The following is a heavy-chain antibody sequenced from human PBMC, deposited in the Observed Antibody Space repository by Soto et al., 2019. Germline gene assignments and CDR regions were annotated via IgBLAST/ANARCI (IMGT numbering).Heavy chain of an antibody. CDR3: ARDSGYCGGDCLAFDI. J-gene: IGHJ3*02. D-gene: IGHD2-21*02. V-gene: IGHV3-21*01. CDR1: GFTFSSYS. Sequence: GGSLRLSCAASGFTFSSYSMNWVRQAPGKGLEWVSSISSSSSYIYYADSVKGRLTISRDNAKNSLYLQMNSLRAEDTAVYYCARDSGYCGGDCLAFDIWGQGTMVTVSS. CDR2: ISSSSSYI.